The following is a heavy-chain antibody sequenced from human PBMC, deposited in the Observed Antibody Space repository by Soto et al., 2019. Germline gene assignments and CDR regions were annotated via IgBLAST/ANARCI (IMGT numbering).Heavy chain of an antibody. CDR1: GGTFSSYA. D-gene: IGHD2-2*02. Sequence: QVQLVQSGAEVKKPGSSVKVSCKASGGTFSSYAISWVRQAPGQGLEWMGGIIPIFGTANYAQKFQVRVTITADKSTSTAYMELSSLRSEDTAVYYCARASVVPAAIPPARAFDIWGQGTMVTVSS. CDR3: ARASVVPAAIPPARAFDI. CDR2: IIPIFGTA. J-gene: IGHJ3*02. V-gene: IGHV1-69*06.